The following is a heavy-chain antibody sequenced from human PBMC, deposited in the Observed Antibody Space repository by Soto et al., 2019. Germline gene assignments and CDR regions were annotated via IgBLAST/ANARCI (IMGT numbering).Heavy chain of an antibody. CDR3: ARQIVLLWFGESLNAFDI. D-gene: IGHD3-10*01. J-gene: IGHJ3*02. CDR1: GGSISSSSYY. CDR2: IYYSGST. Sequence: SETLSLTCTVSGGSISSSSYYWGWIRQPPGKGLEWIGSIYYSGSTYYNPSLKSRVTISVDTSKNQFSLKLSSVTAADTAVYYCARQIVLLWFGESLNAFDIWGQGTMVTVSS. V-gene: IGHV4-39*01.